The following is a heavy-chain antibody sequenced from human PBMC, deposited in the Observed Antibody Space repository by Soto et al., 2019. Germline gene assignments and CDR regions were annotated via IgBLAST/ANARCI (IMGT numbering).Heavy chain of an antibody. Sequence: QVQLVESGGGVVQPGRSLRLSCVASGFTLTGHGMHWVRQAPGKGLEWVAVIVYDGSEIHYSDSAKGRFTISRDTSKNMVYLQMNSLKTEDTAMYYCAREQGYGYYRVADYWGQGTLVTVSS. J-gene: IGHJ4*02. D-gene: IGHD1-26*01. CDR2: IVYDGSEI. V-gene: IGHV3-30*03. CDR3: AREQGYGYYRVADY. CDR1: GFTLTGHG.